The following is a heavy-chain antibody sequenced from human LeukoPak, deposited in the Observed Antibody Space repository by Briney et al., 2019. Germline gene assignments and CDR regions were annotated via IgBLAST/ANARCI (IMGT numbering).Heavy chain of an antibody. D-gene: IGHD3-22*01. Sequence: SETLSLTCTVSGGSISSYYWSWIRQPPGKGLEWIGYIYYSGSTNYNPSLKSRVTISVDTSKNQFSLKLSSVTAADTAVYHCARDGPDYYDSSGYCFDLWGRGTLVTVSS. CDR3: ARDGPDYYDSSGYCFDL. CDR1: GGSISSYY. J-gene: IGHJ2*01. CDR2: IYYSGST. V-gene: IGHV4-59*01.